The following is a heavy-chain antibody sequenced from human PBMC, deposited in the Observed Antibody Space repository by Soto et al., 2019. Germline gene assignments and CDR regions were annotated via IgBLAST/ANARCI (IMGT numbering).Heavy chain of an antibody. CDR1: GYSFTSYW. D-gene: IGHD6-13*01. CDR3: ARHLTRSSWGPSSESDAFDI. Sequence: GESLKISCKGSGYSFTSYWIGWVRQMPGKGLEWMGIIYPGDSDTRYSPSFQGQVTISADKSISTAYLQWSSLKASDTAMYYCARHLTRSSWGPSSESDAFDIWGQGTMVTVSS. J-gene: IGHJ3*02. CDR2: IYPGDSDT. V-gene: IGHV5-51*01.